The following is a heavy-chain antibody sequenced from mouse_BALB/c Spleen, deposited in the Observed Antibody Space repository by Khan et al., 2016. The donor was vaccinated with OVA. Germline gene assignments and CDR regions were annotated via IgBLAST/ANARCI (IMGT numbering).Heavy chain of an antibody. CDR3: AREGAYYRSDGWFSY. D-gene: IGHD2-14*01. CDR1: GYTFTTYT. CDR2: INPSYGYT. J-gene: IGHJ3*01. Sequence: QVHLTQSGAELARPGASVKMSCKASGYTFTTYTMHWVTQGPGRGLEWIGYINPSYGYTNYNQKFKHKSTLTADKSSSTAYMQLGSLTSDYSAVYYCAREGAYYRSDGWFSYWGQGTLVTVSA. V-gene: IGHV1-4*01.